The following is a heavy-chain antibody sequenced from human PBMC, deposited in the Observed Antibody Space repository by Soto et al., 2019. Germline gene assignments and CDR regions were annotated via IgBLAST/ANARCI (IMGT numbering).Heavy chain of an antibody. V-gene: IGHV1-3*01. Sequence: QVQLVQSGAEVKKPGASVKVSCKASGYTFTSYAMHWVRQAPGQRLEWMGWINAGNGNTKYSQKFQGRVTITRDTAASTAYMELSSLRSEDTAVYYCASGSSWRHARFDYWGQGTLVTVSS. D-gene: IGHD6-13*01. J-gene: IGHJ4*02. CDR2: INAGNGNT. CDR3: ASGSSWRHARFDY. CDR1: GYTFTSYA.